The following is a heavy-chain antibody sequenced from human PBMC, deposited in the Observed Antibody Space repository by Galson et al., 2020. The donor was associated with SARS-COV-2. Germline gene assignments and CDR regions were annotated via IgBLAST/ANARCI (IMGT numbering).Heavy chain of an antibody. Sequence: SQTLSLTCTISGDNVSSKSAAWNWIRRSPSRGLEWLGRTYFRTKWYNDYLVAVKSRININTDTSKNEFSLQLKSVTPEDTAVYYCAREIAGVATTLDYWGQGTVVTV. V-gene: IGHV6-1*01. D-gene: IGHD5-12*01. CDR1: GDNVSSKSAA. CDR2: TYFRTKWYN. CDR3: AREIAGVATTLDY. J-gene: IGHJ4*02.